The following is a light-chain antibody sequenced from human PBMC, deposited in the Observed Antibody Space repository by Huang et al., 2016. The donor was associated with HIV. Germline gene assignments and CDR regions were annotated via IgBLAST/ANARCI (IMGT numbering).Light chain of an antibody. V-gene: IGKV1-8*01. CDR3: QQYYSYRT. J-gene: IGKJ1*01. CDR2: AAS. Sequence: AIRMTQSPSSLSASTGDRVNITCRASQDINKFLAWYQQKPGKATNLLIYAASILETGVPSRFSGSGSGTEFNLSISCLQSEDFATYYCQQYYSYRTFGQGTQVEIK. CDR1: QDINKF.